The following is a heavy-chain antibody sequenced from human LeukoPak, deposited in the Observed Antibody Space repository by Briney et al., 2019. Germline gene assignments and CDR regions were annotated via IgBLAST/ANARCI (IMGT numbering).Heavy chain of an antibody. D-gene: IGHD6-13*01. J-gene: IGHJ4*02. V-gene: IGHV3-11*01. Sequence: GGSLRLSCAASGFTFSDYYMSWIRQAPGKGLEWVSYISSSGSTIYYADSVKGRFTISRDNAKNSLYLQMNSLRAEDTAVYYCARAGGSSWYYLRECYFDYWGQGTLVTVSS. CDR1: GFTFSDYY. CDR2: ISSSGSTI. CDR3: ARAGGSSWYYLRECYFDY.